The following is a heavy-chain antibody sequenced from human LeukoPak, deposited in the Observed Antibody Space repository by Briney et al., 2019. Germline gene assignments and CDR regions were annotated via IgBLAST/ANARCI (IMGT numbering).Heavy chain of an antibody. J-gene: IGHJ3*02. CDR2: INPNSRGT. V-gene: IGHV1-2*02. Sequence: ASVKVSCKASGYTFTDYYMHWVRQAPGQGLEWMGWINPNSRGTDSAQKFQGRFSMTRDTSISTAYMELSRLRSDDTAVYYCARRAREYSHDAFDIWGQGTMVTVSS. CDR1: GYTFTDYY. D-gene: IGHD5-18*01. CDR3: ARRAREYSHDAFDI.